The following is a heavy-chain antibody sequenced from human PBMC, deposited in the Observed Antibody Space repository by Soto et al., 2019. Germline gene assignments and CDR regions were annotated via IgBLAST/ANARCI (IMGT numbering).Heavy chain of an antibody. D-gene: IGHD1-1*01. CDR1: GGSFIGYY. CDR2: INHSGST. J-gene: IGHJ6*02. Sequence: SETLSLTCAVYGGSFIGYYWSWIRQPPGKGLEWIGEINHSGSTNYNPSLKSRVTISVDTSKNQFSLKLSSVTAADTAVYYCAREEGTRYYYYYYGMDVWGQGTTVTVSS. CDR3: AREEGTRYYYYYYGMDV. V-gene: IGHV4-34*01.